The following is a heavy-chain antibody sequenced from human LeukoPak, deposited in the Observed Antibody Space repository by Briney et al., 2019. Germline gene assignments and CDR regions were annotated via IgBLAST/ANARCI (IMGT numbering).Heavy chain of an antibody. V-gene: IGHV4-61*01. J-gene: IGHJ6*02. CDR3: ARRKVYYGMDV. Sequence: SETLSLTCTVSGYSISSGYYWGWIRQPPGKGLEWIAYIYYTGSTDYNPSLKSRVTISVDTSKNQFSLKLTSVTAADTAVYYCARRKVYYGMDVWGQGTTVTVSS. CDR1: GYSISSGYY. CDR2: IYYTGST.